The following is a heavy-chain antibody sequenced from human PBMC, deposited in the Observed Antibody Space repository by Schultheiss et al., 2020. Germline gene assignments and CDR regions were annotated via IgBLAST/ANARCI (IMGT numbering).Heavy chain of an antibody. CDR2: IIPIFGTA. Sequence: SVKVSCKASGGTFSSYAISWVRQAPGQGLEWMGGIIPIFGTANYAQKFQGRVTITADESTSTAYMELSSLRSEDTAVYYCARSDDFGDYGIDYWGQGTLVTVSS. V-gene: IGHV1-69*13. D-gene: IGHD4-17*01. CDR3: ARSDDFGDYGIDY. J-gene: IGHJ4*02. CDR1: GGTFSSYA.